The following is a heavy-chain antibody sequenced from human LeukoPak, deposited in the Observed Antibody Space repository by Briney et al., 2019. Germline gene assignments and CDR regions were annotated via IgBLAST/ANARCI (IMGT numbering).Heavy chain of an antibody. D-gene: IGHD6-13*01. Sequence: SETLSLTCAVYGGSFSGYYWSWIRQPPGKGLEWIGEINHSGSTNYNPSLKSRVTISVDTSKNQFSLQLSSVTAADTAVYYRARGLVPYSSSWYILRWFDPWGQGTLVTVSS. CDR1: GGSFSGYY. J-gene: IGHJ5*02. CDR3: ARGLVPYSSSWYILRWFDP. CDR2: INHSGST. V-gene: IGHV4-34*01.